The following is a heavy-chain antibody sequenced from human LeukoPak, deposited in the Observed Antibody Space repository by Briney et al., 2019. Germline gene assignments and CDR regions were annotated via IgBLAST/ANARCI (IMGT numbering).Heavy chain of an antibody. CDR2: ISGSGNII. CDR3: AREAWANVDY. CDR1: GFTFSSYW. Sequence: GGSLRLSCAASGFTFSSYWMSWIRQAPGKGLECISFISGSGNIIRYADSVKGRFTISRDNAENSLYLQMNSLRAEDTAVYYCAREAWANVDYWGQGTLVTVPS. V-gene: IGHV3-11*01. D-gene: IGHD1-26*01. J-gene: IGHJ4*02.